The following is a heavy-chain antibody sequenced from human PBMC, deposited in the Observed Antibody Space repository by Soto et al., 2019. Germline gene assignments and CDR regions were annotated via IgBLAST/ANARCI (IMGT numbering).Heavy chain of an antibody. CDR1: GFTVSSNY. V-gene: IGHV3-66*01. J-gene: IGHJ4*02. CDR3: ARVGGYYDILTGYYVSGQNDY. Sequence: PGGSLRLSCAASGFTVSSNYMSWVRQAPGKGLEWVSAIYSGGSTYYADSVKGRFTISRDNSKNTLYLQMNSLRAEDTAVYYCARVGGYYDILTGYYVSGQNDYWGQGTLVTVSS. D-gene: IGHD3-9*01. CDR2: IYSGGST.